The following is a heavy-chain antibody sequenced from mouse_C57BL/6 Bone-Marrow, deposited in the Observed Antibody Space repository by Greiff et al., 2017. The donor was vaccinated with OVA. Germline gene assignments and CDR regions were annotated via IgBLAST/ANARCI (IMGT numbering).Heavy chain of an antibody. Sequence: EVHLVESGGDLVKPGGSLKLSCAASGFTFSSYGMSWVRQTPDKRLEWVATISSGGSYTYYPDSVKGRFTISRDNAKNTLYLQMSRLKSEDTARYYCARQGWAWFAYWGQGTLVTVSA. CDR1: GFTFSSYG. V-gene: IGHV5-6*01. D-gene: IGHD2-3*01. CDR3: ARQGWAWFAY. J-gene: IGHJ3*01. CDR2: ISSGGSYT.